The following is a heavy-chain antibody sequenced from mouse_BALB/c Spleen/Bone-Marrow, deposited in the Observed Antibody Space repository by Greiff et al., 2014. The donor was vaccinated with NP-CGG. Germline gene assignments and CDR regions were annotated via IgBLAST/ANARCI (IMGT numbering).Heavy chain of an antibody. CDR1: GFTFSSYG. CDR2: ISSGGTYT. Sequence: EVQGVESGGDLVKPGGSLKLSCAASGFTFSSYGMSWVRQTPDKRLEWVATISSGGTYTYYPDSVKGRFTISRDNAKHTLYLQMSSLKSEDTAMYYCARQGTTVVAPAMNYWGQGTSVTVSS. D-gene: IGHD1-1*01. V-gene: IGHV5-6*01. CDR3: ARQGTTVVAPAMNY. J-gene: IGHJ4*01.